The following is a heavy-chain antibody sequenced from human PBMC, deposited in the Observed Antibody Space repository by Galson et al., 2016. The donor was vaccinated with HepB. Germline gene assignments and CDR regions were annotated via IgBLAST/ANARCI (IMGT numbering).Heavy chain of an antibody. CDR2: ITYGAGAN. D-gene: IGHD4-11*01. CDR1: GFTIRNNG. J-gene: IGHJ4*02. Sequence: SLRLSCAASGFTIRNNGMHWVRQAPRTGLEWVAVITYGAGANSHGDPVKGRFTISREDSRNTLHLEMNSLRVEDTAVYYCAREQGYSDYRTADCWGQGTLVTVSS. CDR3: AREQGYSDYRTADC. V-gene: IGHV3-33*01.